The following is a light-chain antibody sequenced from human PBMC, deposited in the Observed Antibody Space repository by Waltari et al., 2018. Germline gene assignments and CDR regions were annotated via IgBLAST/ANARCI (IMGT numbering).Light chain of an antibody. Sequence: QSDLTQPASVSGSPGPSITISCTGTSSDVGTYHYVSWYQHHPGKAPKLIIYGVSDRPSGVSHRFSGSKSGDTASLTISGLQTEDEADYYCSSYTSSNTRLFGGGTKLTVL. CDR2: GVS. J-gene: IGLJ2*01. CDR1: SSDVGTYHY. CDR3: SSYTSSNTRL. V-gene: IGLV2-14*01.